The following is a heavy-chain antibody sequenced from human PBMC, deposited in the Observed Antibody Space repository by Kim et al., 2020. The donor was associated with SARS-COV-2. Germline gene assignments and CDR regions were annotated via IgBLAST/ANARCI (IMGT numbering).Heavy chain of an antibody. Sequence: GGSLRLSCTASGFTFGDYAMSWFRQAPGKGLEWVGFIRSKAYGGTTEYAASVKGRFTISRDDSKSIAYLQMNSLKTEDTAVYYCTRVEGHLIWFGELGPPDYWGQGTLVTVSS. V-gene: IGHV3-49*03. CDR2: IRSKAYGGTT. CDR1: GFTFGDYA. D-gene: IGHD3-10*01. CDR3: TRVEGHLIWFGELGPPDY. J-gene: IGHJ4*02.